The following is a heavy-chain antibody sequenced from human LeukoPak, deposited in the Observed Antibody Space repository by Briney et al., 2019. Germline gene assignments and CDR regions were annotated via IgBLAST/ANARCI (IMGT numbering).Heavy chain of an antibody. J-gene: IGHJ4*02. CDR1: GFTFSSYA. CDR2: ISGSGGST. CDR3: TTSNNWNDFDY. D-gene: IGHD1-20*01. V-gene: IGHV3-23*01. Sequence: PGGSLRLSCAASGFTFSSYAMSWVRQAPGKGLEWVSAISGSGGSTYYADSVKGRFTISRDNSKNTLYLQMNSLKTEDTAVYYCTTSNNWNDFDYWGQGTLVTVSS.